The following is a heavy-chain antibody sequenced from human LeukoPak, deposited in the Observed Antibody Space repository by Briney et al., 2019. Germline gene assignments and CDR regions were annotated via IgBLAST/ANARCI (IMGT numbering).Heavy chain of an antibody. CDR1: GGSISSGGYY. CDR2: IYYSGST. V-gene: IGHV4-31*03. Sequence: PSQTLSLTCTVSGGSISSGGYYWSWIRQHPGKGLEWIGYIYYSGSTYYNPSLKSRVTISVDTSKNQFSLKLSSVTAADTAMYYCARLRDGSLDYWGQGTLVTVSS. CDR3: ARLRDGSLDY. J-gene: IGHJ4*02.